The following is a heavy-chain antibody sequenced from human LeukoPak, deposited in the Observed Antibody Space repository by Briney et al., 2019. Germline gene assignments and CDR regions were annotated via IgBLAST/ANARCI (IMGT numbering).Heavy chain of an antibody. CDR1: GYTFTGYY. CDR3: ARGGIVVVVAARGAFDI. V-gene: IGHV1-2*02. CDR2: INPNSGGT. J-gene: IGHJ3*02. D-gene: IGHD2-15*01. Sequence: ASVKVSCKASGYTFTGYYMHWVRQAPGQGLEWMGWINPNSGGTNYAQKFQGRVTMTRDTSISTAYMELSRLRSDDTAVYYCARGGIVVVVAARGAFDIWGQGTMVTVSS.